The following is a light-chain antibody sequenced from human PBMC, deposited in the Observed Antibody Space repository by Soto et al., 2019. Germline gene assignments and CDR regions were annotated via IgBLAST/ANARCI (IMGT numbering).Light chain of an antibody. CDR3: QQSNSYSPT. Sequence: DIQMTQSPSTLSASVGDRVTITCRASQSISSWLAWYQQKPGKAPKLLIYDASSLESGVPSRFSGSGSGTEFTLTISSLQPDDFATYYCQQSNSYSPTFGPGTKVDIK. V-gene: IGKV1-5*01. CDR1: QSISSW. J-gene: IGKJ3*01. CDR2: DAS.